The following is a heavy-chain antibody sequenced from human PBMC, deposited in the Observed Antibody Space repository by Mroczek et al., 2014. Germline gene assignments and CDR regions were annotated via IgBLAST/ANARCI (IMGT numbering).Heavy chain of an antibody. CDR3: ARGASGSYAARHDY. D-gene: IGHD1-26*01. CDR2: ISYDGSNK. Sequence: QVQLQQWGGGVVQPGRSLRLSCAASGFTFSSYAMHWVRQAPGKGLEWVAVISYDGSNKYYADSVKGRFTISRDNSKNTLYLQMNSLRAEDTAVYYCARGASGSYAARHDYWGQGTLVTVSS. J-gene: IGHJ4*02. V-gene: IGHV3-30-3*01. CDR1: GFTFSSYA.